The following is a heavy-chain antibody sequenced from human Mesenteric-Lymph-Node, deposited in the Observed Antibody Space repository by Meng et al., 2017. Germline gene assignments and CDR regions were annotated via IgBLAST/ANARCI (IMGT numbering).Heavy chain of an antibody. CDR1: GFTFSSYG. V-gene: IGHV3-33*01. CDR2: IWYDGSNK. Sequence: GESLKISCAASGFTFSSYGMHWVRQAPGKGLEWVAVIWYDGSNKYYADSVKGRFTISRDNSKNTLYLQMNSLRAEDTAVYYCARSRLWFGDRHANWFDPWGQGTLVTVSS. D-gene: IGHD3-10*01. CDR3: ARSRLWFGDRHANWFDP. J-gene: IGHJ5*02.